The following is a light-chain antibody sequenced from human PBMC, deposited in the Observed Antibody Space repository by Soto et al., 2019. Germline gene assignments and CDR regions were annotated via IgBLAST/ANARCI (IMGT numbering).Light chain of an antibody. J-gene: IGKJ2*01. CDR2: NVS. CDR3: IQASHWPPYT. V-gene: IGKV2-30*01. CDR1: QSLVYTDGNTY. Sequence: DVVMTQSPLSLPVTLGQPASISCRSSQSLVYTDGNTYLNWFQQRPGQSPRRLIYNVSNRDSGVPDRFSGSGSGTDFTLKISRVEAEYVGVYYCIQASHWPPYTFGQGTKLEIK.